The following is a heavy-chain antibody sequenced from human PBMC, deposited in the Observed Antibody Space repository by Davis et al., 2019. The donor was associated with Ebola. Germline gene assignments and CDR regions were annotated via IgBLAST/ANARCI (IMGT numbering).Heavy chain of an antibody. CDR3: AREGGRLDY. CDR2: ISYDGSNK. J-gene: IGHJ4*02. V-gene: IGHV3-30-3*01. Sequence: GGSLRLSCAASGFTVSSNYMSWVRQAPGKGLEWVAVISYDGSNKYYADSVKGRFTISRDNSKNTLYLQMNSLRAEDTAVYYCAREGGRLDYWGQGTLVTVSS. D-gene: IGHD2-15*01. CDR1: GFTVSSNY.